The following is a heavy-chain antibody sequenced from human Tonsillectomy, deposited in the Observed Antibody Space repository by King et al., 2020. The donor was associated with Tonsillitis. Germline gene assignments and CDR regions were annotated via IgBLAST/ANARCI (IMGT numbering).Heavy chain of an antibody. CDR1: GGSISSASYY. Sequence: VQLQESGPGLVRPSQTLSLTCTVSGGSISSASYYWSWIRQPAGKGLEWIGRMYTSGSINYNPSLKSRVTISVDTSKNQFSLKLSSVTAADTAVYYCARDHITVFGVAHCDLWGQGILVTVSS. CDR2: MYTSGSI. V-gene: IGHV4-61*02. CDR3: ARDHITVFGVAHCDL. D-gene: IGHD3-3*01. J-gene: IGHJ5*02.